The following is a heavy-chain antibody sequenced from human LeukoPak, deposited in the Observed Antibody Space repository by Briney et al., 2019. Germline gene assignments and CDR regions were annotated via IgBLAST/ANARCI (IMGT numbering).Heavy chain of an antibody. CDR3: AKDHGADYYFDY. CDR2: ISGSGGST. CDR1: GFTFSSYA. D-gene: IGHD3-10*01. J-gene: IGHJ4*02. V-gene: IGHV3-23*01. Sequence: PGGSLRLSCAASGFTFSSYAMSWVRQAPGKGLEWVSAISGSGGSTYYADSVKGRFTITRDNSKNTLYLQMNSLRAEDTAVYYCAKDHGADYYFDYWGQGTLVTVSS.